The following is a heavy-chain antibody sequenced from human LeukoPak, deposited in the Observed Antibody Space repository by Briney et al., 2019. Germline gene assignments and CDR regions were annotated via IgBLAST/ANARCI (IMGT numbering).Heavy chain of an antibody. CDR3: ARNVYCSAGSCLDY. Sequence: PSETLSLTCTVSGDSISSYYWSWIRQPPGKGLEWIGYIYYSGSTNYNPSLKSRVTMSVDTSKNQFSLKLSSVTAADTAVYYCARNVYCSAGSCLDYWGQGTMVTVSS. CDR2: IYYSGST. D-gene: IGHD2-15*01. J-gene: IGHJ4*02. V-gene: IGHV4-59*01. CDR1: GDSISSYY.